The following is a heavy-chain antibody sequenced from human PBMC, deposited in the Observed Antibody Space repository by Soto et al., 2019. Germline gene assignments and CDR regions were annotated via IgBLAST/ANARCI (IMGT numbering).Heavy chain of an antibody. CDR1: GFSFRSYA. CDR3: ARARLDTPALEY. CDR2: MSYDGSDK. V-gene: IGHV3-30-3*01. J-gene: IGHJ4*02. D-gene: IGHD2-2*01. Sequence: QVQLVESGGGVVQPGRSLRLSCAASGFSFRSYAMHWVLQAPGKGLEWVAVMSYDGSDKDYADSVKGRFTISRDNSKNTLYLQMSSLRAEDTAVYYCARARLDTPALEYGGQGTLVTVSS.